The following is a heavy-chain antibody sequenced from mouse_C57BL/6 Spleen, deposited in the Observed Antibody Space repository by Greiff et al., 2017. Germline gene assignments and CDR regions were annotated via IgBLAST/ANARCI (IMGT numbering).Heavy chain of an antibody. D-gene: IGHD3-2*02. V-gene: IGHV1-53*01. CDR2: INPSNGGT. J-gene: IGHJ2*01. Sequence: QVQLQQSGTELVKPGASVKLSCKASGYTFTSYWMHWVKQRPGQGLEWIGNINPSNGGTNYNEKFKSKAILTVDKSSSTAYMQLSSLTSEDSAVYYCARSLQLRQGFAYWGQGTTLTVSS. CDR1: GYTFTSYW. CDR3: ARSLQLRQGFAY.